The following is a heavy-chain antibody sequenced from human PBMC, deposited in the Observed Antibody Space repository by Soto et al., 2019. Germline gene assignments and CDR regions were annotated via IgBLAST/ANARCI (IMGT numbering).Heavy chain of an antibody. V-gene: IGHV3-11*04. CDR1: GFTFSDHY. CDR2: ISSSGNMI. Sequence: GGSLRLSCATSGFTFSDHYMSWIRQAPGKGLEWVSYISSSGNMIYYADSVKGRFTISRDNARNSLYLQMNSLRAEDTAVYYCARDLSWGSNWYYYMDVWGKGTTVTVSS. D-gene: IGHD7-27*01. CDR3: ARDLSWGSNWYYYMDV. J-gene: IGHJ6*03.